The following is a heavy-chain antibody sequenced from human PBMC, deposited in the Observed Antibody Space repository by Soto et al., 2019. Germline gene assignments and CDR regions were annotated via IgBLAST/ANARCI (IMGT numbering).Heavy chain of an antibody. D-gene: IGHD1-26*01. Sequence: SETLSLTCTVSGASISGFYWSWIRKSAGKGLEWIGRIYATGTTDYNPSLKSRVMMSVDTSKKQFSLKLRSVTAADTAGYYCVEDGAKSLREWCDPWGQG. CDR1: GASISGFY. J-gene: IGHJ5*02. V-gene: IGHV4-4*07. CDR3: VEDGAKSLREWCDP. CDR2: IYATGTT.